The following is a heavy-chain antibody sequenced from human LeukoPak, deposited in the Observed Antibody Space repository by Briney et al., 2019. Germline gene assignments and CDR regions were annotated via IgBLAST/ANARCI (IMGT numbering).Heavy chain of an antibody. CDR3: ARRRGDQEFYYFDN. V-gene: IGHV3-64*01. Sequence: QAGGSLRLSCAASGLTFSTYPMHWVRQAPGKGLEYVAAITSNGNSAYYANSVKGRFTISRDNSKNTLYLQMGSLRAEDMAVYYCARRRGDQEFYYFDNWGQGTLVTVSS. CDR2: ITSNGNSA. J-gene: IGHJ4*02. D-gene: IGHD4-17*01. CDR1: GLTFSTYP.